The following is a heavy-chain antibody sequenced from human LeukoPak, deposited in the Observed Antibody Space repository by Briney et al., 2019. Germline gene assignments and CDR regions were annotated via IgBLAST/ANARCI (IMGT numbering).Heavy chain of an antibody. CDR2: ISGSGHST. CDR3: AKNLNGGNTHSDY. Sequence: GGSLRLSCAASGFTFSNYAMSWVRQAPGKGLEWVLVISGSGHSTFYADSVKGRFTISRDNSKNTLYLQMNNLRAEDTAVYYCAKNLNGGNTHSDYWGQGTLVTVSS. D-gene: IGHD4-23*01. V-gene: IGHV3-23*01. J-gene: IGHJ4*02. CDR1: GFTFSNYA.